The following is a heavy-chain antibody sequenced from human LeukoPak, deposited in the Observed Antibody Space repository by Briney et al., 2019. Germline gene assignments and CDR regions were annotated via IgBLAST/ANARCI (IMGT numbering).Heavy chain of an antibody. D-gene: IGHD5-18*01. V-gene: IGHV5-51*01. J-gene: IGHJ4*02. CDR2: IDPSDSET. Sequence: GESLKISCKASGYSFTSYWIGWVRHMPGKGLEWMGIIDPSDSETRYTPSFQGQVTISVDKPLTTADLQWNSLKASDTAMYYCARQTAMGRSGDYWGQGTLVTVSS. CDR3: ARQTAMGRSGDY. CDR1: GYSFTSYW.